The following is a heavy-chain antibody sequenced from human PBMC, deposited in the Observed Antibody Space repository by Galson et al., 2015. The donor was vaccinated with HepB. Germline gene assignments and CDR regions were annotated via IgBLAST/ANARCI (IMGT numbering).Heavy chain of an antibody. CDR2: TYYRSKWYN. Sequence: CAISGDSVSSNSAAWNWIRQSPSRGLEWLGRTYYRSKWYNDYAVSVKSRITINPDTSKNQFSLQLNSVTPEDTAVYYCARNFRITMVRGVIIGGRFDPWGQGTLVTVSS. CDR3: ARNFRITMVRGVIIGGRFDP. D-gene: IGHD3-10*01. V-gene: IGHV6-1*01. J-gene: IGHJ5*02. CDR1: GDSVSSNSAA.